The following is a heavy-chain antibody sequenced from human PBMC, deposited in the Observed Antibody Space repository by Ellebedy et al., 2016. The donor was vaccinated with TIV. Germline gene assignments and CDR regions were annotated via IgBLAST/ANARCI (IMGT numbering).Heavy chain of an antibody. CDR3: AAAHYYFYGKDV. J-gene: IGHJ6*02. Sequence: PGGSLRLSFAASGFPFSSFTFNWFRQSPGKGLEWVSYISSSFTTKYYADSVKGRFTISRDNAKNSLYLQMNSLRAEDTAVYYCAAAHYYFYGKDVWGQGTRVTVSS. CDR1: GFPFSSFT. V-gene: IGHV3-48*03. D-gene: IGHD2-15*01. CDR2: ISSSFTTK.